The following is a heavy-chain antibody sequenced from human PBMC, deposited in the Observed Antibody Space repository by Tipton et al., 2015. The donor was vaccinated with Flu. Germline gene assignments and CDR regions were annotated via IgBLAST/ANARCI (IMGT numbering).Heavy chain of an antibody. Sequence: TLSLTCTVSGGSISSSDYYWGWIRQPPGKGLDWIGTIYYSGSTYYKPSLKSRVTISVDTSKNQFSLKLSSVTAADTAVYYCARDSPDWGFDYWGQGTLVTVST. D-gene: IGHD3/OR15-3a*01. CDR3: ARDSPDWGFDY. V-gene: IGHV4-39*07. CDR1: GGSISSSDYY. J-gene: IGHJ4*02. CDR2: IYYSGST.